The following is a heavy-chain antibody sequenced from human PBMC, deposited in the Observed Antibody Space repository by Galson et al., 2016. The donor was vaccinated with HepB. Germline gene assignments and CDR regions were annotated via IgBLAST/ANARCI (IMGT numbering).Heavy chain of an antibody. CDR3: ARDGRQDRGSIFDH. J-gene: IGHJ4*02. CDR2: LYRDGFP. D-gene: IGHD6-6*01. CDR1: GFVISSTY. Sequence: SLRLSCAASGFVISSTYMAWVRQAPGRGLECVSLLYRDGFPSSADSVKSRFTISRDNSKNTFYLQMNSLRADDPAVYYCARDGRQDRGSIFDHWGQGTLVTVSS. V-gene: IGHV3-66*01.